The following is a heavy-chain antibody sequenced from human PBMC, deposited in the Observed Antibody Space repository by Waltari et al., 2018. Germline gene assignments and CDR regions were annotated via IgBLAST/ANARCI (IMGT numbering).Heavy chain of an antibody. CDR1: GYTFTGYY. CDR3: AREVVVVPAAVTSRYFDL. Sequence: QVQLVQSGAEVKKPGASVKVSCKASGYTFTGYYMHWVRQAPGQGLEWMGGIIPICGKGSYEQKFKGRVRITTDESTSTAYMELSSLRSEDTAVYYCAREVVVVPAAVTSRYFDLWGRGTLVTVSS. J-gene: IGHJ2*01. CDR2: IIPICGKG. D-gene: IGHD2-2*01. V-gene: IGHV1-69*01.